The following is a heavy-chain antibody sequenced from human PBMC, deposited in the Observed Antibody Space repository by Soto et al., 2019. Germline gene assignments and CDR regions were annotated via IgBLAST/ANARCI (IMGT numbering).Heavy chain of an antibody. CDR1: GFTFSSYW. Sequence: EVQLVESGGGLVQPGGSLRLSCAASGFTFSSYWMSWVRQAPWKGLEWVANIKQDGSEKYYVDSVKGRFTISRDNAKNSLYLQMNSLRAEDTAVYYCASGGDYFWYFDLWGRGTLVTVSS. J-gene: IGHJ2*01. CDR2: IKQDGSEK. CDR3: ASGGDYFWYFDL. D-gene: IGHD4-17*01. V-gene: IGHV3-7*01.